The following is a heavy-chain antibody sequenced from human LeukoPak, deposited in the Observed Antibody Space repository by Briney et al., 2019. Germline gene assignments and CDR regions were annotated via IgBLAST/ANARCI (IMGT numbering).Heavy chain of an antibody. CDR1: GGSISSYY. J-gene: IGHJ5*02. V-gene: IGHV4-4*09. D-gene: IGHD3-3*01. Sequence: SETLSLTCTVSGGSISSYYWSWLRQPPGKGLEWIGYIYTSGSTNYNPSLKSRVTISVDTSKNQFSLKLSSVTAADTAVYYCARGATIFGVVSKNNWFDPWGQGTLVTVSS. CDR2: IYTSGST. CDR3: ARGATIFGVVSKNNWFDP.